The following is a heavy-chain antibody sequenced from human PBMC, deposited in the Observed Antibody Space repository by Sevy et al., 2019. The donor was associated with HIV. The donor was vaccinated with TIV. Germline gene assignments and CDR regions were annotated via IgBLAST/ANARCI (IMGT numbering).Heavy chain of an antibody. Sequence: WGSLRLSCAASGIAFSTYAMFWVRQAPGKGLEWVSSISAGGYSTYYADSVKGRFTLSRDNSRNTLDLQMNSLRADDTAVYYCAKDFSDVYYYDSSATVDYWGQGTLVTVSS. V-gene: IGHV3-23*01. CDR2: ISAGGYST. CDR1: GIAFSTYA. D-gene: IGHD3-22*01. CDR3: AKDFSDVYYYDSSATVDY. J-gene: IGHJ4*02.